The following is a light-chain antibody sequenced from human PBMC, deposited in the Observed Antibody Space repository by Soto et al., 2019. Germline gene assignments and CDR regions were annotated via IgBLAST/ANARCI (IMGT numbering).Light chain of an antibody. V-gene: IGKV3-11*01. Sequence: EIVWTQSPATLSLSPGERATLSCRASQSVSSYLAWYPKKPGQAPRILIYDASNRATGIPARFSGSGSGTDFNLTISRLETEDFAVYECQQRSNWTITFGQGTRREI. CDR3: QQRSNWTIT. CDR2: DAS. J-gene: IGKJ5*01. CDR1: QSVSSY.